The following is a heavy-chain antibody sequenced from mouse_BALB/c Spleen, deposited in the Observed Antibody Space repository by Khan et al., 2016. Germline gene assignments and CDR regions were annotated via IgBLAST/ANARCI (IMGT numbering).Heavy chain of an antibody. CDR1: GYTFTNYG. D-gene: IGHD3-1*01. V-gene: IGHV9-3*02. CDR2: INTNTGEP. CDR3: ARSGGNFDY. Sequence: QIQLVQSGPELKKPGETVKISCKAPGYTFTNYGMNWVKQAPGKGLKWMGWINTNTGEPTYAEEFKGRFAFSLETSASTAYLQINNLKNEDTATYLCARSGGNFDYWGQGTTLTVSS. J-gene: IGHJ2*01.